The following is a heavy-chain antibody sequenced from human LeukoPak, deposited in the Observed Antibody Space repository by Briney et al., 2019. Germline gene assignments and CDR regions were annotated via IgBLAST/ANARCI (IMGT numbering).Heavy chain of an antibody. CDR3: AKVLRSSSGWASSSGYYYYYMDV. J-gene: IGHJ6*03. Sequence: GGSLRLSCAASGFTVSSNYMSWVRQAPGKGLEWVSVIHSGGSTYYADSVKGRFTISRDNSKNTLYLQMNSLRAEDTAVYYCAKVLRSSSGWASSSGYYYYYMDVWGKGTTVTVSS. CDR1: GFTVSSNY. D-gene: IGHD6-6*01. CDR2: IHSGGST. V-gene: IGHV3-53*05.